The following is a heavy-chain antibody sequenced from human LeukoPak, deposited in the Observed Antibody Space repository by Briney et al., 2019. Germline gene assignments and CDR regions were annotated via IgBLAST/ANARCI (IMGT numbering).Heavy chain of an antibody. CDR3: AKESSRWQYFDY. Sequence: GGSLRLSCAASGFTFSTYGMHWVRQAPGKGLEWVTFIQYDGSSQYYADSVKGRFTISRDNSKNTLYLQMNSLGAEDTAVYYYAKESSRWQYFDYWGQGTLVTVSS. J-gene: IGHJ4*02. D-gene: IGHD6-13*01. V-gene: IGHV3-30*02. CDR1: GFTFSTYG. CDR2: IQYDGSSQ.